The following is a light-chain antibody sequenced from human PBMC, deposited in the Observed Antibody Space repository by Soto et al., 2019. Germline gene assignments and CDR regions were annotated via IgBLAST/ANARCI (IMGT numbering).Light chain of an antibody. J-gene: IGKJ1*01. V-gene: IGKV3-15*01. CDR2: GAS. CDR1: QSVSSS. Sequence: EMVMTQSPATLSVSLGERATLSCRASQSVSSSLAWYQQKPGQAPRLLIYGASSRATGIPARFSGSGSGTEFTLTIGSLQSGDFALYYCQQYNDWWTFGQGTKVEIK. CDR3: QQYNDWWT.